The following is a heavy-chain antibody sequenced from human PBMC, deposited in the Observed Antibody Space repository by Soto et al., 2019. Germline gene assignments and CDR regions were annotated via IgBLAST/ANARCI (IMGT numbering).Heavy chain of an antibody. CDR2: ISWNGGRI. Sequence: SLRLSCAASEFNFEDYAMHWVRQAPAKGLEWVASISWNGGRINYADSVKGRFTISRDNARNSLYLEMNSLRPEDTALYYCTKEQGGIAVAFDYWGQGTLVTVSS. V-gene: IGHV3-9*01. D-gene: IGHD6-19*01. CDR1: EFNFEDYA. CDR3: TKEQGGIAVAFDY. J-gene: IGHJ4*02.